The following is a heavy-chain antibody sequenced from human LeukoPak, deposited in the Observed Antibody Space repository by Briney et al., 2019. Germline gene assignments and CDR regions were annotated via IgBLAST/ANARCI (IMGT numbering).Heavy chain of an antibody. V-gene: IGHV4-59*11. Sequence: PSETLSLTCTVSGGSFSSHYWTWIWKPPGKGLELIGYISYSGSTNYNPSLKSRVTISVDTSKTEFSLKLSSVTAAATAVYYCARYEDLMGTWFDPWGQGTLVTVSS. CDR3: ARYEDLMGTWFDP. CDR1: GGSFSSHY. J-gene: IGHJ5*02. CDR2: ISYSGST. D-gene: IGHD1-1*01.